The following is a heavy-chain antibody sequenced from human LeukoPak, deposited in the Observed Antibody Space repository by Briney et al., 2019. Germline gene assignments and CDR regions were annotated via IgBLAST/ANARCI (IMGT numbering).Heavy chain of an antibody. CDR2: IYTSGST. J-gene: IGHJ5*02. Sequence: SETLSLTCTVSGGSISSGSYYWSWIRQPVGKVLEWIGRIYTSGSTNYNPSLKSRVTISVDKSKNQFSLKLSSVTAADTAVYYCARDRYLGGWYDDWGQGTLVTVSS. D-gene: IGHD2/OR15-2a*01. V-gene: IGHV4-61*02. CDR3: ARDRYLGGWYDD. CDR1: GGSISSGSYY.